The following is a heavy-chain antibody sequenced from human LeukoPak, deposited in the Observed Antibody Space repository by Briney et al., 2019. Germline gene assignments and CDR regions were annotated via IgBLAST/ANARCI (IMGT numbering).Heavy chain of an antibody. D-gene: IGHD1-14*01. CDR1: GGSISSYY. Sequence: SETLSLTCTVSGGSISSYYWSWIRQPPGKGLERIGYIYYSGSTNYNPSLKSRVTIAVDTSKNQLSLKLSSVTAADTAVYYCARHGYNLYYFDYWGQGTLVTVSS. J-gene: IGHJ4*02. CDR2: IYYSGST. CDR3: ARHGYNLYYFDY. V-gene: IGHV4-59*08.